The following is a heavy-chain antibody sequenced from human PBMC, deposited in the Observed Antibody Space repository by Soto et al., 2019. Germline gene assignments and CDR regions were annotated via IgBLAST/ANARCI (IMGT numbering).Heavy chain of an antibody. J-gene: IGHJ4*02. V-gene: IGHV3-23*01. CDR3: AKILGDLRRAAADDYFDY. CDR2: ISGSGGST. D-gene: IGHD6-13*01. CDR1: GFDFSVSA. Sequence: HPGGSLRLSCAASGFDFSVSAMHWVRQAPGKGLEWVSAISGSGGSTYFADSVKGRFTISRDNSKNTLYLQMNSLRAEDTAVYYCAKILGDLRRAAADDYFDYWGQGTLVTVSS.